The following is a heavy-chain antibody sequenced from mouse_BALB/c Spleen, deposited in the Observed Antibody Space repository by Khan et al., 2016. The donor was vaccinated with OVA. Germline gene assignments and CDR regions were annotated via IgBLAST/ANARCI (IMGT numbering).Heavy chain of an antibody. V-gene: IGHV1S81*02. CDR3: ARLLINFDY. D-gene: IGHD2-1*01. J-gene: IGHJ2*01. Sequence: QVQLQQPGAELVNPGASVNLSCKASGYTLTSYWEHWVKQRPGQGLEWIGENNPSNGRTNYNEKLKSKATLNVDKSSSTAYRQLSSPTSEDSAVYYCARLLINFDYWGQGTPLTVSS. CDR1: GYTLTSYW. CDR2: NNPSNGRT.